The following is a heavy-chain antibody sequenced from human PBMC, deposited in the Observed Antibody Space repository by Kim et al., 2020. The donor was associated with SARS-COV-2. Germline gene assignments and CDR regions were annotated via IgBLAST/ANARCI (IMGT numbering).Heavy chain of an antibody. J-gene: IGHJ4*02. D-gene: IGHD3-10*01. CDR3: ARLVVRGVMGPDY. Sequence: YTPSLKSRVTMSVDTSKNQFSLKLSSVTAADTAVYYCARLVVRGVMGPDYWGQGTLVTVSS. V-gene: IGHV4-39*01.